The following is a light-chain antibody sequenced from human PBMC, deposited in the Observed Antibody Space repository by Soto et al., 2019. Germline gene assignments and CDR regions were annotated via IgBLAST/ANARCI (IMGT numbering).Light chain of an antibody. CDR1: QSVTSGY. V-gene: IGKV3-20*01. J-gene: IGKJ3*01. Sequence: ETVLTQSPGTLSLSPGDRVTLSCRASQSVTSGYLAWYQQKPGQPPRLLIYGANSRATGIPDRFSGGGSGTDFTLTISRLEPEDFAMYYCQHYGTSPTLFTFGPGTKLDIK. CDR3: QHYGTSPTLFT. CDR2: GAN.